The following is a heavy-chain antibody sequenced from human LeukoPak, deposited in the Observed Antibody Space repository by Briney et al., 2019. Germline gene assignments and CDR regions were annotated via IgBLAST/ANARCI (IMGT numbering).Heavy chain of an antibody. CDR2: ISGSGGST. D-gene: IGHD7-27*01. Sequence: GGSLRLSCAVSGFTVSTNYMSWVRQAPGKGLEWVSAISGSGGSTYYADSVKGRFTISRDNSKNTLYLQMNSLRAEDTAVYYCAKQLGPFYYYYGMDVWGQGTTVTVSS. CDR3: AKQLGPFYYYYGMDV. J-gene: IGHJ6*02. V-gene: IGHV3-23*01. CDR1: GFTVSTNY.